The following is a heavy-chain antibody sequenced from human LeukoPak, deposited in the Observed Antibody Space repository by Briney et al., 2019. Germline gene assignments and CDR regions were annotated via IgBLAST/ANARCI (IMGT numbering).Heavy chain of an antibody. CDR1: GGSISSYY. J-gene: IGHJ4*02. CDR2: IYYSGST. Sequence: SETLSLTCTVSGGSISSYYWSWIRQPPGKGLEWIGYIYYSGSTNYNPPLKSRVTISVDTSKNQFSLKLSSVTAADTAVYYCARGRYVTLDYWGQGTLVTVSS. V-gene: IGHV4-59*01. D-gene: IGHD2-2*01. CDR3: ARGRYVTLDY.